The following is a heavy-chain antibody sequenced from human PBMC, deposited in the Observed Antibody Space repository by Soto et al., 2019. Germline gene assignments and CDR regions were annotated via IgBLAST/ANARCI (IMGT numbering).Heavy chain of an antibody. J-gene: IGHJ4*02. Sequence: QVQLQESGPGLVKPSQTLSLICTVSGGSISSGGYYWSWIRQHPGKGLEWIGYIYYSGSTYYNPSLQSRVTISVDTSKNQFSLKLSSVTAADAAVYYCARVVAATHNDYWGQGTLVTVSS. CDR2: IYYSGST. CDR3: ARVVAATHNDY. D-gene: IGHD2-15*01. V-gene: IGHV4-31*03. CDR1: GGSISSGGYY.